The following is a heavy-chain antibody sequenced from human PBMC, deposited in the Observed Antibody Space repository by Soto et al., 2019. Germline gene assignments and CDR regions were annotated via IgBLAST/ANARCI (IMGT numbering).Heavy chain of an antibody. J-gene: IGHJ6*02. Sequence: QVQLVQSGAEVKKPGSSVKVSCKASGGTFSSYAISWVRQAPGQGLEWMGGIIPIFGTANCAQKFQGRVTITADKSTSTAYMELSSLRSEDTAVYYCAIRTYCSSTSCYVGGGSYGMDVWGQGTTVTVSS. V-gene: IGHV1-69*06. D-gene: IGHD2-2*01. CDR3: AIRTYCSSTSCYVGGGSYGMDV. CDR2: IIPIFGTA. CDR1: GGTFSSYA.